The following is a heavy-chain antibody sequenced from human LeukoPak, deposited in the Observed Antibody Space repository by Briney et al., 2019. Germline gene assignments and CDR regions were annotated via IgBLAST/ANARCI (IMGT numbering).Heavy chain of an antibody. CDR3: TRDAYSTSSSGFDP. CDR2: ISAYNGNT. D-gene: IGHD6-6*01. V-gene: IGHV1-18*01. J-gene: IGHJ5*02. CDR1: GYTFRTYG. Sequence: ASVKVSCRASGYTFRTYGINWVRQAPGQGLEWMGWISAYNGNTNYAQKLQGRATMTTDTSTSTAYMELRSLRSDDTAVYYCTRDAYSTSSSGFDPWGQGTLVTVSS.